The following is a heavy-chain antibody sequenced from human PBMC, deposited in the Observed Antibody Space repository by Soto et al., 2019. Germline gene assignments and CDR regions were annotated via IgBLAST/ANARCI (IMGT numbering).Heavy chain of an antibody. CDR1: GFTFSSYW. CDR3: ARGGVLNWFDP. J-gene: IGHJ5*02. D-gene: IGHD3-16*01. Sequence: EVQLVESGGGLVQPGGSLRLSCAASGFTFSSYWMHWVRQVPGKGLVWVSRINSDGSSTSYADSVKGRFTISRDNAKNTLDLEMKRLRDEDTGVYYCARGGVLNWFDPWGQGTLVTVSS. V-gene: IGHV3-74*01. CDR2: INSDGSST.